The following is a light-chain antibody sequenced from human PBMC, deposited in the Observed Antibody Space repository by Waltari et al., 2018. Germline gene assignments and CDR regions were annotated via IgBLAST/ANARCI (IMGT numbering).Light chain of an antibody. CDR2: EVS. Sequence: QSALTQPASVSGSPGQSITISCTGTSSDVVCYNRVPWYQQHPGRAPKFMIYEVSNRPSGVSDRFSGSKSGNTASLTISGLQAEDEADYYCSSFSSSSIRYVFGIGTKVTVL. V-gene: IGLV2-14*01. CDR3: SSFSSSSIRYV. J-gene: IGLJ1*01. CDR1: SSDVVCYNR.